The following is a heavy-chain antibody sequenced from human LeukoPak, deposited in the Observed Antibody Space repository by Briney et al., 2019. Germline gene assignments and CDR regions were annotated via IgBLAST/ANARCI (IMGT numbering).Heavy chain of an antibody. CDR1: GFAFSNFW. Sequence: GSLRLSCAASGFAFSNFWMSWVRQAPGKGLEWLANIRGDGGLKFYVDSVKGRFTISRDNAKNSLYLQLSGLRVEDSAVYYCATSHDSAANDWGQGTLVTVSS. CDR3: ATSHDSAAND. J-gene: IGHJ4*02. V-gene: IGHV3-7*01. CDR2: IRGDGGLK. D-gene: IGHD3-22*01.